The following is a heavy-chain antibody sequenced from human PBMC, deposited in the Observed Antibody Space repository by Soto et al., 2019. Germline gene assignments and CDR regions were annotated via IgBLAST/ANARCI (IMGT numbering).Heavy chain of an antibody. D-gene: IGHD2-2*01. CDR1: GFTLRDFW. Sequence: GGSLRLSCAASGFTLRDFWMHWVRQAPGKGLVWVSRINIDGSSASYADSVKGRFTISRDNAKSTLSLQMNSLRVEDTAVYYCVRGSSRVGTTCYNEGLFGPWRQRALVTVSS. V-gene: IGHV3-74*01. CDR3: VRGSSRVGTTCYNEGLFGP. CDR2: INIDGSSA. J-gene: IGHJ5*02.